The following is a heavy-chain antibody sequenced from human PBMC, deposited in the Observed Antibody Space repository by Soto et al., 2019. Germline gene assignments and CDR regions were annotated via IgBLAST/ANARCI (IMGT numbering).Heavy chain of an antibody. CDR1: GFTFSRHS. J-gene: IGHJ4*02. V-gene: IGHV3-30-3*01. Sequence: QVQLVESEGGVVQPGRSLRLSCAASGFTFSRHSLHWVRQAPGKGLEWVAAISYDGNDKLYADSVKGRFTISRDNYKNTVYLQMNSLRAEDTAVYYCARDTSLDYWGQGTLVTVSS. CDR3: ARDTSLDY. CDR2: ISYDGNDK.